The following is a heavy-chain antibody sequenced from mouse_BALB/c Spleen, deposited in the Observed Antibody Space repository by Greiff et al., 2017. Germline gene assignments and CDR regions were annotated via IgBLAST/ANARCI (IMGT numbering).Heavy chain of an antibody. V-gene: IGHV1-69*02. J-gene: IGHJ3*01. D-gene: IGHD2-4*01. Sequence: QVQLQHPGAELVRPGASVKLSCKASGYTFTSYWINWVKQRPGQGLEWIGNIYPSDSYTNYNQKFKDKATLTVDKSSSTAYMQLSSPTSEDTAVYYCARGMDYGFAYWGQGTLGTVSA. CDR2: IYPSDSYT. CDR1: GYTFTSYW. CDR3: ARGMDYGFAY.